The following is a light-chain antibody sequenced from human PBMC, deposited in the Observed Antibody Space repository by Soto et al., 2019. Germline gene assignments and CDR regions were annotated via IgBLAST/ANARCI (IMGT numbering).Light chain of an antibody. CDR2: KAS. CDR3: QQYDSYPFT. V-gene: IGKV1-5*03. Sequence: DIQMTQSPSTLSASEGDRVTITCRASQSINNWLAWYQQKPGKAPKLLISKASNLKSGVPSRFSGTGSGTELTLNISRLQPDDFASYYCQQYDSYPFTFGGGTKVEI. CDR1: QSINNW. J-gene: IGKJ4*01.